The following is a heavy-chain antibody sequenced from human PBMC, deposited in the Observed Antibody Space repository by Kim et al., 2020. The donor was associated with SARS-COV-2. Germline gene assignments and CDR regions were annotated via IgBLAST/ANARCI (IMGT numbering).Heavy chain of an antibody. V-gene: IGHV3-73*01. J-gene: IGHJ5*02. D-gene: IGHD2-15*01. CDR3: TRGETNRWRAFDP. Sequence: AASVKGRFTISRDDSKNTAYLQMNSLKTEDTAVYYCTRGETNRWRAFDPWGQGTLVTVSS.